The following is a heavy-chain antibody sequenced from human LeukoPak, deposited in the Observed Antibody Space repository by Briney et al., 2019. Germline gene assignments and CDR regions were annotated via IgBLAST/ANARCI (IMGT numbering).Heavy chain of an antibody. CDR1: GGSISSSNYY. CDR2: ISYSGGT. D-gene: IGHD3-22*01. Sequence: SETLSLTCTVSGGSISSSNYYWGWIRQPPGKGLEWIGSISYSGGTYYNPSLKSRVTISVDTSKNHFSLKLSSVTAADTAVYYCARDAYYYDSSGYYNYYYYMDVWGKGTTVTISS. V-gene: IGHV4-39*07. CDR3: ARDAYYYDSSGYYNYYYYMDV. J-gene: IGHJ6*03.